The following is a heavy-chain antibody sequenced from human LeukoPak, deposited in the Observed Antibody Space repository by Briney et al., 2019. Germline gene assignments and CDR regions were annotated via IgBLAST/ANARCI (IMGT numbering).Heavy chain of an antibody. J-gene: IGHJ4*02. Sequence: ASVKVSCKASGGTFSSYAISWVRQPPGQGLEWMGGIIPIFGTANYAQKFQGRVTITADKSTSTAYMELSSLRSEDTAVYYCARDTAGYSSSWSIDYWGQGTLVTVSS. V-gene: IGHV1-69*06. CDR2: IIPIFGTA. D-gene: IGHD6-13*01. CDR3: ARDTAGYSSSWSIDY. CDR1: GGTFSSYA.